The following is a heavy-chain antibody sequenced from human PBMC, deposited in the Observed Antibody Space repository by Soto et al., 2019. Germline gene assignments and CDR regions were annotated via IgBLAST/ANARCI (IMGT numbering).Heavy chain of an antibody. Sequence: EVQLVESGGGLVQPGGSLRLSCAASGFTFSDHYMDWVRQAPGKGLEWVGRIRNKANSYSIQYGASVKGRFIVSRDDSQNCRYLQTNNLKTEYTAIYYCVRVRLSRPPARKVYDFRGQGTIVTVSS. CDR1: GFTFSDHY. CDR2: IRNKANSYSI. V-gene: IGHV3-72*01. D-gene: IGHD3-16*01. CDR3: VRVRLSRPPARKVYDF. J-gene: IGHJ3*01.